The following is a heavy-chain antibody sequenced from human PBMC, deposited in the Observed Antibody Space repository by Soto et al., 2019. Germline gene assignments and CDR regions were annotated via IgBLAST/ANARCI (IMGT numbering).Heavy chain of an antibody. Sequence: NPSETLSLTCTVSGYSISIGSYCAWIRQPPGKGPEWIASIYHGGTTFYNPSLKSRITISVDTSNNQFSLKLTSVTAADTAVYYCARVHVMVVAGSTFDYWGHGTLVTVSS. CDR2: IYHGGTT. CDR1: GYSISIGSY. V-gene: IGHV4-38-2*02. J-gene: IGHJ4*01. D-gene: IGHD6-19*01. CDR3: ARVHVMVVAGSTFDY.